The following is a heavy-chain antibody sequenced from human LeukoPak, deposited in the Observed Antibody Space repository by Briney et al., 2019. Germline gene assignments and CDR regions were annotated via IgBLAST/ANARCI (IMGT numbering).Heavy chain of an antibody. CDR2: IYYSGST. J-gene: IGHJ4*02. CDR1: GGSISSYY. V-gene: IGHV4-59*12. CDR3: ARGHYYGDYAH. Sequence: SETLSLTCTVSGGSISSYYWSWIRQPPGKGLEWIGYIYYSGSTNYNPSLKSRVTISVDTSKNQFSLKLSSVTAADTAVYYCARGHYYGDYAHWGQGTLVTVSS. D-gene: IGHD4-17*01.